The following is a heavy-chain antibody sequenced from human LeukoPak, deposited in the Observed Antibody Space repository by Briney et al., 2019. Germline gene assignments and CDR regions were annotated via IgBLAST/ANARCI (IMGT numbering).Heavy chain of an antibody. CDR3: AREYSGFDY. CDR1: GDPISSHSDY. V-gene: IGHV4-61*08. D-gene: IGHD5-12*01. Sequence: PSETLSLTCTVSGDPISSHSDYKWTWIRQTPGRGLEWIGYIYYSGTTNYNPSLKSRVIISVDTSKNQFSLKLTSVTAADTAVYCCAREYSGFDYWAQGTLVTVSS. J-gene: IGHJ4*02. CDR2: IYYSGTT.